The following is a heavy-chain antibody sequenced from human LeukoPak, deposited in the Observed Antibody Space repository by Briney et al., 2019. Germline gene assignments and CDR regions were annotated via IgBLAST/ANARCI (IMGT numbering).Heavy chain of an antibody. J-gene: IGHJ4*02. D-gene: IGHD3-3*01. V-gene: IGHV3-30*01. CDR2: ISYDGSNK. Sequence: GRSLRLSCAASGFTFTSYAVHWARQAPGKGLEWVAVISYDGSNKYYADSVKGRFTISRGNSKNTLYLQMNSLRVEDTAVYYCARDEDFWSGYYKGGFDYWGQGTLVTVSS. CDR1: GFTFTSYA. CDR3: ARDEDFWSGYYKGGFDY.